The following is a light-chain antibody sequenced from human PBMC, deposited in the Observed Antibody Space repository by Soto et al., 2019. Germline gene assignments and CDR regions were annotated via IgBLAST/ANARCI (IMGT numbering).Light chain of an antibody. V-gene: IGKV3-20*01. CDR1: QSVSSTY. J-gene: IGKJ1*01. CDR2: GAS. Sequence: EIVLTQSPGTLSLSPGERATLSCRASQSVSSTYLAWYQQRPGQAPRLLIYGASSRATGIPDRFSGSGSGTRFTLTISRLEPEDFAVYYCQQYDSSPWTFGQGTKVEIK. CDR3: QQYDSSPWT.